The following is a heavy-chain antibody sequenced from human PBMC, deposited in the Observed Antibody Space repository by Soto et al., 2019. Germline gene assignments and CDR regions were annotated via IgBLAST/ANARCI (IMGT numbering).Heavy chain of an antibody. CDR3: AKGFIVVVTAIRPDDNFDV. J-gene: IGHJ3*01. D-gene: IGHD2-21*02. Sequence: EVQLLESGGGLVQPGGSLRLSCAASGFTFNTYAMNWVRQVPGKGLEWVASISGGGGSTYYADSVKGRFTISRETPKNILYLQMKSMSAEEKAVYYCAKGFIVVVTAIRPDDNFDVWGQGTMVTVSS. CDR2: ISGGGGST. V-gene: IGHV3-23*01. CDR1: GFTFNTYA.